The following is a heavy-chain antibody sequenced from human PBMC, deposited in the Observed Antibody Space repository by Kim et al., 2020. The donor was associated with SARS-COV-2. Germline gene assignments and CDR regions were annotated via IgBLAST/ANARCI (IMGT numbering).Heavy chain of an antibody. D-gene: IGHD3-22*01. Sequence: GGSLRLSCSASGFTFSSYAMHWVRQAPGKGLEYVSAISSNGGSTYYADSVKGRFTISRDNSKNTLYLQMSSLRAEDTAVYYCVKRGSSGYYYWNGMDVWGQGTTVTVSS. J-gene: IGHJ6*02. V-gene: IGHV3-64D*09. CDR1: GFTFSSYA. CDR2: ISSNGGST. CDR3: VKRGSSGYYYWNGMDV.